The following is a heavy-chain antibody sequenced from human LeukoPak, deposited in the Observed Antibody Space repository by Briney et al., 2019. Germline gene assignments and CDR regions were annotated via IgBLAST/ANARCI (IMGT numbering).Heavy chain of an antibody. CDR1: GFTFSSYW. Sequence: PGGSLRLSCAASGFTFSSYWMSWVRQAPGKGLEWVANIKQDGSQKYYVDSVKGRFTISRDNAKNSLYLQMNSLRAEDTAVYYCARDPEQQQLVLPIDYWGQGTLVTVSS. CDR3: ARDPEQQQLVLPIDY. CDR2: IKQDGSQK. J-gene: IGHJ4*02. V-gene: IGHV3-7*01. D-gene: IGHD6-13*01.